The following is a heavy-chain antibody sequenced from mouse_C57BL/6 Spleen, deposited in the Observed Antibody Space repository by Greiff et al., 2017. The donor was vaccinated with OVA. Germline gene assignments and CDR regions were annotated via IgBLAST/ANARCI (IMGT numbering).Heavy chain of an antibody. V-gene: IGHV1-18*01. J-gene: IGHJ4*01. CDR2: INPNNGGT. D-gene: IGHD1-1*01. Sequence: EVQLQQSGPELVKPGASVKIPCKASGYTFTDYNMDWVKQSHGKSLEWIGDINPNNGGTFYTQKFKGKATLTVDKTSSAAYMELRSLTAEDTAVYYCARLNYYGSRGYAMDYWGQGTSVTVSS. CDR1: GYTFTDYN. CDR3: ARLNYYGSRGYAMDY.